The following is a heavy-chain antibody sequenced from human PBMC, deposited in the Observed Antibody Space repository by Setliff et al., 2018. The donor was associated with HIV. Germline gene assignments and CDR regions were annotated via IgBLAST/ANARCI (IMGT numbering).Heavy chain of an antibody. CDR3: VGVPSYYGTGILWA. D-gene: IGHD3-16*01. CDR2: MFRGGGR. CDR1: GDSISDSSYY. Sequence: SETLSLTCTVSGDSISDSSYYWGWIRQSPGRGLEWIGSMFRGGGRQFQPSLASRVSISGATSKNQFSLKMTSVTPADTAVYFCVGVPSYYGTGILWAWGKGITVTVSS. V-gene: IGHV4-39*07. J-gene: IGHJ6*04.